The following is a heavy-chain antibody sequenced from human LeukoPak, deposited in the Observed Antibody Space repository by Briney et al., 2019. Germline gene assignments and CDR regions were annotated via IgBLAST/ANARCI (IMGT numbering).Heavy chain of an antibody. Sequence: PGGSLRLSCAASGFTFDDYAMHWVRQAPGEGLEWVSLISGDGGSTYYADSVKGRFTISRDNSKNSLYLQMNSLRPEDTALYYCAKPFDGNWNDVPFDYWGQGTLVTVSS. J-gene: IGHJ4*02. CDR1: GFTFDDYA. CDR3: AKPFDGNWNDVPFDY. CDR2: ISGDGGST. V-gene: IGHV3-43*02. D-gene: IGHD1-20*01.